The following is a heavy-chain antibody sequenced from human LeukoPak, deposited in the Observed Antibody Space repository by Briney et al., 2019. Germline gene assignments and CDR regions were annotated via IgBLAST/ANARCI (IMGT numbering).Heavy chain of an antibody. J-gene: IGHJ5*02. CDR1: GYTFTGYY. CDR2: INPNSGGT. V-gene: IGHV1-2*02. Sequence: VASVKVFCKASGYTFTGYYMHWVRQAPGQGLEWMGWINPNSGGTNYAQKFQGRVTMTRDTSISTAYMELSRLRSDDTAVYYCARDIVMVTYWFGPWGQGTLVTVSS. CDR3: ARDIVMVTYWFGP. D-gene: IGHD5-18*01.